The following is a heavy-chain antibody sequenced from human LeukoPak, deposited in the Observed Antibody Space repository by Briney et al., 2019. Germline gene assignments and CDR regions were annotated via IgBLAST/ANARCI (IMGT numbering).Heavy chain of an antibody. D-gene: IGHD2-15*01. J-gene: IGHJ4*02. V-gene: IGHV1-69*04. Sequence: GASVKVSCKASGGTFSSYAISWVRQAPGQGLEWMGRIIPILGIANYAQKFQGRVTITADKSTSTAYMELSSLRSEDTAVYYCASLYCSGGSCSYDYWGQGTLVTVSS. CDR3: ASLYCSGGSCSYDY. CDR1: GGTFSSYA. CDR2: IIPILGIA.